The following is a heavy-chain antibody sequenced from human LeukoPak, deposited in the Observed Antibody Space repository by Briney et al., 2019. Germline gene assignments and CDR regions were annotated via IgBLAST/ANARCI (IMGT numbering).Heavy chain of an antibody. Sequence: PSETLSLTCTVSGGSIRSHYWSWIRQPPGKGLEWIGYIYYSGSTNYNPSLKSRVTISVDTSKNQFSLKLSSVTAADTAVYYCARGYWNYSYWGQGTLVTVSS. CDR3: ARGYWNYSY. J-gene: IGHJ4*02. V-gene: IGHV4-59*11. CDR2: IYYSGST. CDR1: GGSIRSHY. D-gene: IGHD1-7*01.